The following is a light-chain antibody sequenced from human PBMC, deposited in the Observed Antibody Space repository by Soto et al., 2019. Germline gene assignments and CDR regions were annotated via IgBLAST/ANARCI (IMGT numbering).Light chain of an antibody. J-gene: IGLJ2*01. CDR2: EVS. Sequence: QSALTQPASVSGSPGQSITISCTGSNSDIGTYNYVSWYQQHPGKDPKFIMYEVSNRPSGVSNRFSGSNSGNTASLTISGLQAEDEADYYFASHGNIRVFGGGTKLIVL. V-gene: IGLV2-14*01. CDR1: NSDIGTYNY. CDR3: ASHGNIRV.